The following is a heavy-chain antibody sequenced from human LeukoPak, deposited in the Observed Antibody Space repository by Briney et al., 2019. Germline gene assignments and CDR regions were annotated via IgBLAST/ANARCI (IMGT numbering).Heavy chain of an antibody. CDR1: GFTVSSYY. J-gene: IGHJ6*03. D-gene: IGHD3-16*01. Sequence: GGSLRLSCAASGFTVSSYYMSWVRQAPGKGLEWVSVIYSGGSTYYADSVKGRFTISRDNSKNTLYLQMNSLRAEDTAVYYCARDSSLGYYYYMDVWGKGTTVTVSS. V-gene: IGHV3-66*02. CDR2: IYSGGST. CDR3: ARDSSLGYYYYMDV.